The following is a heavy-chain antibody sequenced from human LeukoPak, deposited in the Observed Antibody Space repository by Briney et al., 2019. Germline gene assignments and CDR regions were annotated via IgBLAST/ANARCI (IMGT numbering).Heavy chain of an antibody. D-gene: IGHD3-22*01. Sequence: PGGSLRLSCAASGFRFDSFYMGWIRQVPGKGLDYIALISASGAVPYYAESVKGRFTISRDNTKNSVSLQVNNLSADDTAVYYCARSLIVASEDYWGQGTLVTVSS. CDR3: ARSLIVASEDY. V-gene: IGHV3-11*04. CDR2: ISASGAVP. CDR1: GFRFDSFY. J-gene: IGHJ4*02.